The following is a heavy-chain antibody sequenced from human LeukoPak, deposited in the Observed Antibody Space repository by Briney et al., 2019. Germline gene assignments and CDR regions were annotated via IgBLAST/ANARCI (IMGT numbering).Heavy chain of an antibody. CDR3: ARDLGPELLYYYYYMDV. CDR2: ISSSSSYI. Sequence: GGSLRLSCAASGFTFSSYSMNWVRQAPGKGLEWVSSISSSSSYIYYADSVKGRFTISRDNAKNSLYLQMNSLRAEDTAVYYCARDLGPELLYYYYYMDVWGKGTTVTISS. CDR1: GFTFSSYS. V-gene: IGHV3-21*01. J-gene: IGHJ6*03. D-gene: IGHD1-26*01.